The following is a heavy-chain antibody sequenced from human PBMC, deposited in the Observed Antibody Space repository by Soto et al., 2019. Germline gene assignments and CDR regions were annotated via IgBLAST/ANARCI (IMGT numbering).Heavy chain of an antibody. Sequence: PSETLSLTCTVSGGSISSGGYYWSWIRQHPGKGLEWIGYISYSGSTYYNPSLKSRLTISVDTSKNQFSLKLSSVTAADTAVYYCARVGVTMVRGVISNYFDYWGQGTPVTVSS. CDR3: ARVGVTMVRGVISNYFDY. V-gene: IGHV4-31*03. CDR2: ISYSGST. J-gene: IGHJ4*02. D-gene: IGHD3-10*01. CDR1: GGSISSGGYY.